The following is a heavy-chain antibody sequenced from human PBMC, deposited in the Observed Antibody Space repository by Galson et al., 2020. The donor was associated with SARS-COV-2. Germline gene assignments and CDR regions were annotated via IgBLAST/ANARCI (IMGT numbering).Heavy chain of an antibody. V-gene: IGHV4-34*01. CDR2: INLSGRT. D-gene: IGHD3-22*01. Sequence: PSETLSLTCAVFGGPFSGYSWTWIRQPPGKGLEWIGEINLSGRTRYNPSLKSRVSMPVDTSKNQFSLRLSSVTAADTAVYYCARGFDGLYDSSGFFGLGVFFYYGLDVWGQGTTVSVSS. CDR3: ARGFDGLYDSSGFFGLGVFFYYGLDV. CDR1: GGPFSGYS. J-gene: IGHJ6*02.